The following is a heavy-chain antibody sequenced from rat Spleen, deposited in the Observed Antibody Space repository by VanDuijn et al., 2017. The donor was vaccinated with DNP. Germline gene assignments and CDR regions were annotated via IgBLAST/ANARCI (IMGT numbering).Heavy chain of an antibody. CDR3: ARWNIGTSTLDY. D-gene: IGHD1-5*01. J-gene: IGHJ2*01. V-gene: IGHV3-1*01. CDR2: ITYSGTT. CDR1: DFSITRNY. Sequence: EVRLQGSGPGLVQPSHSLSLTCSVTDFSITRNYWGWIRKFPGNKMEWIGHITYSGTTVYNPSLEGRISITRDTSKNQFFLQLSSVTTEDTATYYCARWNIGTSTLDYWGQGVMVTVSS.